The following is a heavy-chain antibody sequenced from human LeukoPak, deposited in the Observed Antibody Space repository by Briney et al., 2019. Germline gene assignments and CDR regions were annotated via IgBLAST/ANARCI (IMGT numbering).Heavy chain of an antibody. D-gene: IGHD3-22*01. CDR2: IYSGGNT. V-gene: IGHV4-61*02. CDR1: GDSISSGTYY. CDR3: AREGSIYYYASSGYLGY. Sequence: SQTLSLTCTVSGDSISSGTYYWSWIRQPAGKGLEWVGRIYSGGNTNYNPSLKSRVTISVDTSKNQFSLKLSSVTAADTAVYYCAREGSIYYYASSGYLGYWGQGTLVTVSS. J-gene: IGHJ4*02.